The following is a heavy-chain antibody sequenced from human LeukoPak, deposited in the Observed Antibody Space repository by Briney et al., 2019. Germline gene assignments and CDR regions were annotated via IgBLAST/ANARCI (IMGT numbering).Heavy chain of an antibody. D-gene: IGHD6-13*01. J-gene: IGHJ4*02. CDR1: GGSISSYY. Sequence: SETLSLTCTVSGGSISSYYWSWIRQPPGKGLEWIGYIYYSGGTNYNPSLKSRVTISVDTSKNQFSLKLSSVTAADTAVYYCARVAAAGNDYWGQGTLVTVSS. CDR2: IYYSGGT. V-gene: IGHV4-59*01. CDR3: ARVAAAGNDY.